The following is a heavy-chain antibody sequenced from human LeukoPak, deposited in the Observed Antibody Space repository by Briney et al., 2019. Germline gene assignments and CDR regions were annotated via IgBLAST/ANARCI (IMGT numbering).Heavy chain of an antibody. V-gene: IGHV1-3*01. J-gene: IGHJ4*02. CDR1: GYTFTSYA. CDR2: INAGNGNT. D-gene: IGHD1-14*01. Sequence: ASVNVSCKASGYTFTSYAMHWVRQAPGQRLEWMGWINAGNGNTKYSQKFQGRVTITRDTSASTAYMELSSLRSEDTAVYYCALETGPSEYYFDYWGQGTLVTVSS. CDR3: ALETGPSEYYFDY.